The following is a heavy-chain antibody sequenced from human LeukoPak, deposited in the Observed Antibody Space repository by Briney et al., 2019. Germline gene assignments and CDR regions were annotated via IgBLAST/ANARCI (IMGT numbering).Heavy chain of an antibody. CDR1: GGSISSSSYC. CDR2: IYYSGGT. Sequence: ASETLSLTCTVSGGSISSSSYCWGWIRQPPGKGLEWIGSIYYSGGTYYNPSLKSRVTISVDTSKNQFSLKLSSVTAADTAVYYCARLVTTTIIGPGGYFDYWGQGTLVTVSS. D-gene: IGHD3-22*01. CDR3: ARLVTTTIIGPGGYFDY. V-gene: IGHV4-39*01. J-gene: IGHJ4*02.